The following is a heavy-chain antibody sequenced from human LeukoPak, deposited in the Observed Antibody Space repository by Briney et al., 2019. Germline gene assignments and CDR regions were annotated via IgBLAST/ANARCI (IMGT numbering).Heavy chain of an antibody. CDR3: ARHKRYSSGWYDY. Sequence: SETLSLTCTVSGGSISNYYWSWIRQPPGKGLEWIGYIYYSGSSNYNPSLKSRVTMSVDTSKNQFSLKLSSVTAADTAVYYCARHKRYSSGWYDYWGQGTLVTVSS. CDR2: IYYSGSS. CDR1: GGSISNYY. V-gene: IGHV4-59*08. J-gene: IGHJ4*02. D-gene: IGHD6-19*01.